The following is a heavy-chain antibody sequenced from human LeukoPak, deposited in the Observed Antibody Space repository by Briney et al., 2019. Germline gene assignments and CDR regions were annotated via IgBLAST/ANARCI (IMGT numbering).Heavy chain of an antibody. D-gene: IGHD2-2*01. V-gene: IGHV3-30*04. CDR1: GFTFSSYA. J-gene: IGHJ6*04. CDR3: ARVSAYCSSTSCYYYYGMDV. Sequence: GRSLRLSCAASGFTFSSYAMHWVRQAPGKGLEWVAVISYDGSNKYYADSVKGRFTISRDNSKNTLYLQMNSLRAEDTAVYYCARVSAYCSSTSCYYYYGMDVWGKGTTATVSS. CDR2: ISYDGSNK.